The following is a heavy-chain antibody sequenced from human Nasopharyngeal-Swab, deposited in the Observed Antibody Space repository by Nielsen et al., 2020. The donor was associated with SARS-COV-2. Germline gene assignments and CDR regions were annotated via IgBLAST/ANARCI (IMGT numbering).Heavy chain of an antibody. Sequence: GGSLRLSCAASTFTSSSYWMSWVRQAPEKGLEWVANIKQDGSEKYYVDSVKGRFTISRDNAKNSLYLQMNSLRAEDTAVYYCARGSSSSFWYFDLWGRGTLVTVSS. V-gene: IGHV3-7*01. D-gene: IGHD6-6*01. CDR3: ARGSSSSFWYFDL. CDR2: IKQDGSEK. CDR1: TFTSSSYW. J-gene: IGHJ2*01.